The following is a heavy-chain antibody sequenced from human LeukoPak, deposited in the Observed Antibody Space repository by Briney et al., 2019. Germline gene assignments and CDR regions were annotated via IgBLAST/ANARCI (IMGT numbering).Heavy chain of an antibody. V-gene: IGHV4-4*07. CDR2: IYTSGST. J-gene: IGHJ4*02. CDR1: GGSISSFY. Sequence: KASETLSLTCTVSGGSISSFYWSWIRQPAGKGLEWIGRIYTSGSTNYNPSLKSRVTMSVDTSKNQFSLKLNSVTAADSAVYYCARHCFSSGCLIDYWGQGTLVTVSS. D-gene: IGHD6-19*01. CDR3: ARHCFSSGCLIDY.